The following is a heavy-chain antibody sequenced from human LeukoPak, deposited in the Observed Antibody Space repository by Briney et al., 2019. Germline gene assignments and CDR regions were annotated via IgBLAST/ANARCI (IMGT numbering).Heavy chain of an antibody. CDR2: ISYDGSNK. V-gene: IGHV3-30*04. CDR3: ARGDKQLVFNRNKGGFDP. D-gene: IGHD6-13*01. CDR1: GFTFSSYA. Sequence: PGGSLRLSCAASGFTFSSYAMHWVRQAPGKGLEWVTIISYDGSNKYYAASVKGRFTISRDNSKNTLYLQMNSLRTEDTAVYYCARGDKQLVFNRNKGGFDPWGQGTLVTVSS. J-gene: IGHJ5*02.